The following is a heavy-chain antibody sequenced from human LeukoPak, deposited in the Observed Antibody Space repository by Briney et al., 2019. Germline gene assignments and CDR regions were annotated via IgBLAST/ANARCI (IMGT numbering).Heavy chain of an antibody. D-gene: IGHD4-17*01. CDR1: GFTFSSYA. CDR2: ISYDGSNK. J-gene: IGHJ4*02. CDR3: ARDGTTVPNWYFDY. Sequence: GGSLRLSCAASGFTFSSYAMHWVRQAPGKGLEWVAVISYDGSNKYYADSVKDRFTISRDNSKKTVYLQMNSLRAEDTAVYYCARDGTTVPNWYFDYWGQGTLVTVSS. V-gene: IGHV3-30-3*01.